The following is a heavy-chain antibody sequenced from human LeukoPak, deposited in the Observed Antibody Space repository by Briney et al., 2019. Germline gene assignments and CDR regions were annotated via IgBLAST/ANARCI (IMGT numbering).Heavy chain of an antibody. CDR2: IYYSGST. V-gene: IGHV4-59*08. D-gene: IGHD6-19*01. CDR3: ARPYSSGWYGAFDI. CDR1: GGSISSYY. Sequence: PSQTLSLTCTVSGGSISSYYWSWIGQPPGKGLEWIGYIYYSGSTNYNPSLKSRVSISVDTSKNQFSLKLSSVTAADTAVYYCARPYSSGWYGAFDIWGQGTMVTVSS. J-gene: IGHJ3*02.